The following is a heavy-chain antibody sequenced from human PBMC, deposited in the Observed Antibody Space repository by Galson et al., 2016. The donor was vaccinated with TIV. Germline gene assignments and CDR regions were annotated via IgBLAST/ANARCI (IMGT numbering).Heavy chain of an antibody. CDR3: ARGCGSYSCYLDV. D-gene: IGHD1-26*01. J-gene: IGHJ6*03. CDR1: GGTLTSYA. Sequence: SVKVSCKASGGTLTSYAVGWVRQAPGQGLEWMGEIIRIFGTVNYAQKFQGRVTITTDESTSAAYMELSSLRSEDTAVYYCARGCGSYSCYLDVWGKGTTVTASS. V-gene: IGHV1-69*05. CDR2: IIRIFGTV.